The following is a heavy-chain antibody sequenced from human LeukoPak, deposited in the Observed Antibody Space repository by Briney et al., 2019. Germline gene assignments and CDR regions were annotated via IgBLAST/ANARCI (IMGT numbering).Heavy chain of an antibody. CDR3: ARAGYCTNAICPRGLYYYYYMDV. J-gene: IGHJ6*03. CDR1: GGTFNRYG. Sequence: ASVKVSCKASGGTFNRYGISWVRQAPGQGLEWMGGFIPMLGTTNYAQKFQGRVTISTDESTTTSYMELSGLKSEDTAVYYCARAGYCTNAICPRGLYYYYYMDVWGRRTTVTVSS. CDR2: FIPMLGTT. D-gene: IGHD2-8*01. V-gene: IGHV1-69*05.